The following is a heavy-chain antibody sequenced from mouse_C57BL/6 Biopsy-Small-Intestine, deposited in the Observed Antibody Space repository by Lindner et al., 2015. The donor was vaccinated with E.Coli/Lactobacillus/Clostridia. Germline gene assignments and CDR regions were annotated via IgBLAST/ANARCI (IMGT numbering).Heavy chain of an antibody. V-gene: IGHV3-5*01. J-gene: IGHJ4*01. CDR2: IYYSGTI. CDR3: ARGDGNYYAMDY. CDR1: GISITLELQ. D-gene: IGHD2-1*01. Sequence: EVQLQESGPGLVKPSQTVFLTCTVTGISITLELQVELDPAVSRNKLEWIGYIYYSGTITYNPSLTSRTTITRDTPKNQFFLEMNSLTAEDTATYYCARGDGNYYAMDYWGQGTSVTVSS.